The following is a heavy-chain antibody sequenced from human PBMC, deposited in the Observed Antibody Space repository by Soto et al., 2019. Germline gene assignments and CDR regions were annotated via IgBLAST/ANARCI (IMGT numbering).Heavy chain of an antibody. CDR3: ARIRYDSSSAAPYYYYYGMDV. J-gene: IGHJ6*02. CDR2: IDWDDDK. D-gene: IGHD6-6*01. V-gene: IGHV2-70*01. Sequence: SGPTLVNPTQTLTLTCIFSGFSLSPSGMCVSWIRQPPGKALEWLALIDWDDDKYYSTSLKTRLTISKDTSKNQVVLTMTNMDPVDTATYYCARIRYDSSSAAPYYYYYGMDVWGQGTTVTVSS. CDR1: GFSLSPSGMC.